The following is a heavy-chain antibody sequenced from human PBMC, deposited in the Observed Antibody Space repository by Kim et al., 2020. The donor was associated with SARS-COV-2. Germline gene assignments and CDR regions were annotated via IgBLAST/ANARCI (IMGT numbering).Heavy chain of an antibody. Sequence: SETLSLTCTVSGGSISSGGYYWSWIRQHPGKGLEWIGYIYYSGSTYYNPSLKSRVTISVDTSKNQFSLKLSSVTAADTAGYYCARDDGSGYYYGMDVWGQGTTVTVSS. D-gene: IGHD3-10*01. CDR2: IYYSGST. CDR1: GGSISSGGYY. CDR3: ARDDGSGYYYGMDV. V-gene: IGHV4-31*03. J-gene: IGHJ6*02.